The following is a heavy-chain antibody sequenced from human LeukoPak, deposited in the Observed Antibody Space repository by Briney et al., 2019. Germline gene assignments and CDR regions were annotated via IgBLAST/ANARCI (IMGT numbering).Heavy chain of an antibody. CDR2: ISAYNGNT. CDR3: AREIAYCGGDCYFGFDY. D-gene: IGHD2-21*01. CDR1: GYTFTSYG. V-gene: IGHV1-18*01. Sequence: ASVKVSCKASGYTFTSYGISWVRQAPGQGLEWMGWISAYNGNTNYAQKLQGRVTMTTDTSTSTAYMELSSLRSDDTAVYYCAREIAYCGGDCYFGFDYWGQGTLVTVSS. J-gene: IGHJ4*02.